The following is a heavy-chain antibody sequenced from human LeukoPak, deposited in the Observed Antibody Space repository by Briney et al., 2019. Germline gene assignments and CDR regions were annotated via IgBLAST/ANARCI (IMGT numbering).Heavy chain of an antibody. CDR2: IKQDGSEK. Sequence: PGGSLRLSCAASGFTFSSYWMSWVRQAPGKGLEWVANIKQDGSEKYYVDSVKGRFTISRDNAKNSLYLQMNSLRAEDTAVYYCARGNYDILTGYCFYYYYYMDVWGKGTTVTISS. CDR3: ARGNYDILTGYCFYYYYYMDV. V-gene: IGHV3-7*01. CDR1: GFTFSSYW. D-gene: IGHD3-9*01. J-gene: IGHJ6*03.